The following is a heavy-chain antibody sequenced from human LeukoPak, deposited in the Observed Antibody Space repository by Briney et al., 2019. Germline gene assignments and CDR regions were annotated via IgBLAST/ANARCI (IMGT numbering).Heavy chain of an antibody. CDR1: GFPFSTYW. D-gene: IGHD3-22*01. CDR3: AKAVNYYYDSSGYSGGGFDY. CDR2: IKSDGSST. Sequence: GGSLRLSCVASGFPFSTYWMYWVRQAPGKGLVWVSRIKSDGSSTSYADSVKGRFTISRDNAKNSLYLQMNSLRAEDTALYYCAKAVNYYYDSSGYSGGGFDYWGQGTLVTVSS. J-gene: IGHJ4*02. V-gene: IGHV3-74*01.